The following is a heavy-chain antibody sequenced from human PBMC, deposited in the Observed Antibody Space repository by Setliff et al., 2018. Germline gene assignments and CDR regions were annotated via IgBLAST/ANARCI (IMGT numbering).Heavy chain of an antibody. CDR1: GYSFTNYW. V-gene: IGHV1-18*04. Sequence: GESLKISCKGSGYSFTNYWIGWVRQAPGQGLEWMGWISPYNGNTNYAQKFQGRVTMTTDSSTTTVYMEVASLRSDDTAVYYCVRGPGPSVVVAMPFDRWGQGTLVTVSS. CDR2: ISPYNGNT. CDR3: VRGPGPSVVVAMPFDR. J-gene: IGHJ4*02. D-gene: IGHD5-12*01.